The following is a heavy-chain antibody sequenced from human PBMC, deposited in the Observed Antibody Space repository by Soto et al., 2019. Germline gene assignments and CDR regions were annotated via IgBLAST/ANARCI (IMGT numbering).Heavy chain of an antibody. CDR1: GFRFRTRA. D-gene: IGHD1-26*01. CDR2: IRPGGDST. CDR3: TTHEAGAPWAGGLDS. V-gene: IGHV3-23*01. Sequence: GGSLRLSCAASGFRFRTRAMSWVRQAPGKGLEWVASIRPGGDSTYYADSVKGRFAVSRDNSNVTLYLQMDSLRVEDTAIYYCTTHEAGAPWAGGLDSWGQGTLVTVSS. J-gene: IGHJ4*02.